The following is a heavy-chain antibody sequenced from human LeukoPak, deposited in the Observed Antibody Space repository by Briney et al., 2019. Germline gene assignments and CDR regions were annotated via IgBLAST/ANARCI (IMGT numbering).Heavy chain of an antibody. J-gene: IGHJ4*02. Sequence: PSETPSLTCTVSGGSISSSSYYRGWIRQPPGKGLEWIGSIYYSGSTYYNPSLKSRVTISVDTSKNQFSLKLNSVTAADTAVYYCVRHSDHYGSGSYYQFDYWGQGTLVTVSS. CDR1: GGSISSSSYY. D-gene: IGHD3-10*01. CDR3: VRHSDHYGSGSYYQFDY. CDR2: IYYSGST. V-gene: IGHV4-39*01.